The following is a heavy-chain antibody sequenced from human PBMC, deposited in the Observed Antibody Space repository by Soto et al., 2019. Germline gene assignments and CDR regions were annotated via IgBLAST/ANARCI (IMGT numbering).Heavy chain of an antibody. D-gene: IGHD1-7*01. CDR1: GGSISSGGYY. Sequence: SETLSLTCTVSGGSISSGGYYWSWIRQHPGKGLEWIGYIYYSGSTYYNPSLKSRVTISVDTSKNQFSLKLSSVTAADTAVYYCASNKLRQQTIDYWGQGTLVTVSS. J-gene: IGHJ4*02. CDR3: ASNKLRQQTIDY. CDR2: IYYSGST. V-gene: IGHV4-31*03.